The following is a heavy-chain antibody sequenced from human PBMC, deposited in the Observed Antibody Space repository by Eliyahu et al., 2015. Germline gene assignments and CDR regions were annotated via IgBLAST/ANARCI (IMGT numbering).Heavy chain of an antibody. V-gene: IGHV3-7*01. D-gene: IGHD6-13*01. J-gene: IGHJ6*02. Sequence: VQLVESGGGLVQPGGSLRLSCAASGFTFSSYWMSWVRQAPGKGLEWVANIXQDGSEKFYVDSVKGRFTISRDNAKNSLYLQMNSLRAEDTAVYYCARDWYSSSWFRVYYYGMDVWGQGTTVTVSS. CDR2: IXQDGSEK. CDR3: ARDWYSSSWFRVYYYGMDV. CDR1: GFTFSSYW.